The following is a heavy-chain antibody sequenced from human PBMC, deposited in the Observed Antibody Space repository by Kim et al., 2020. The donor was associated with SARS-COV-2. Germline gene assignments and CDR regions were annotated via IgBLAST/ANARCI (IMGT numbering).Heavy chain of an antibody. J-gene: IGHJ4*02. CDR3: VRSIDY. CDR2: INKAGSGK. Sequence: GGSLRLSCAASGFNFNDYWMSWVRQLPGNGLEWVANINKAGSGKYYMDSVKGRITISRDNAKNSLFLQMNNLRAEDTAVYYCVRSIDYWGQGTLVTVSS. CDR1: GFNFNDYW. V-gene: IGHV3-7*01.